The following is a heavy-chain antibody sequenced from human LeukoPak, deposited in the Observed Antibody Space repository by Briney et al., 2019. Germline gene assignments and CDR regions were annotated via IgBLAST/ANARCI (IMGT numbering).Heavy chain of an antibody. Sequence: GGTLRLSCAASGFTFSSYGMSWVRQAPGKGLEWVSAISGSGGSTYYADSVKGRFTISRDNSKNTLYLQMNSLRSEDTAVYYCARGGHWGMVRGVIITTPKANMDVWGKGTTVTISS. CDR2: ISGSGGST. J-gene: IGHJ6*03. CDR1: GFTFSSYG. D-gene: IGHD3-10*01. V-gene: IGHV3-23*01. CDR3: ARGGHWGMVRGVIITTPKANMDV.